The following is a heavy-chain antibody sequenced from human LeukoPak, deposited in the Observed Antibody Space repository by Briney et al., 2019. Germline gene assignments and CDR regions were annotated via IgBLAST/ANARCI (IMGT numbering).Heavy chain of an antibody. J-gene: IGHJ4*02. Sequence: GGSLRLSCAASGFSFRNYAMNWVRQAPGKGLEWVSGISGFGGSTYYAPSVKGRLTISRDNFGNMLYLHLDSLRVEDTAIYYCARRSGSSWSSFDYWGQGALVTVSS. CDR1: GFSFRNYA. D-gene: IGHD6-13*01. CDR3: ARRSGSSWSSFDY. CDR2: ISGFGGST. V-gene: IGHV3-23*01.